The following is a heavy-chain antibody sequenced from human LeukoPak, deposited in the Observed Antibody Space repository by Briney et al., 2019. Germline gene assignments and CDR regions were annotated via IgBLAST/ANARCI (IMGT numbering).Heavy chain of an antibody. CDR1: GFTFSSYN. Sequence: PGGSLRLSCAASGFTFSSYNTNWVRQAPGKGLEWVSSIGSARRYIYHADSVKGRFTISRDNAKNSLYLQMNSLRAEDTAVYYCATFGAIAAAGFDYWGQGTLVTVSS. D-gene: IGHD6-13*01. V-gene: IGHV3-21*01. CDR3: ATFGAIAAAGFDY. CDR2: IGSARRYI. J-gene: IGHJ4*02.